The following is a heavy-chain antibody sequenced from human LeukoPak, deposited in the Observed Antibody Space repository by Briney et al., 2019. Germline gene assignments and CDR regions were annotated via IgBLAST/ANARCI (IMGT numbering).Heavy chain of an antibody. Sequence: GKPLTISCMGSGYSFTSYSIGWVRQMPGKGLEWMGIIYPGDSDTRYSPSFQGQVTISADKSISTAYLQSRRLKASHPSMYYRACLNVYDSSGYGFFGAFDIWGRGTMVTVSS. D-gene: IGHD3-22*01. CDR2: IYPGDSDT. V-gene: IGHV5-51*01. CDR3: ACLNVYDSSGYGFFGAFDI. CDR1: GYSFTSYS. J-gene: IGHJ3*02.